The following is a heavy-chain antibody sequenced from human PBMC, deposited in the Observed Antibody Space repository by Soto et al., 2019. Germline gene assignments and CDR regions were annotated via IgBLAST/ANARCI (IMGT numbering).Heavy chain of an antibody. V-gene: IGHV3-33*01. J-gene: IGHJ6*03. CDR1: GFTFSSYG. Sequence: GGSLRLSCAASGFTFSSYGMHWVRQAPGKGLEWVAVIWYDGSNKYYADSVKGRFTISRDNSKNTLYLQMNSLRAEDTAVYYCARDPIVATTYYYYYYYMDVWGKGTTVTVSS. CDR2: IWYDGSNK. D-gene: IGHD5-12*01. CDR3: ARDPIVATTYYYYYYYMDV.